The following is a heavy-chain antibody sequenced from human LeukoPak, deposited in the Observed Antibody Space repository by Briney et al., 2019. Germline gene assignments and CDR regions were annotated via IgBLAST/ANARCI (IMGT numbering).Heavy chain of an antibody. CDR3: ARDKSRYDSSGYYPFDY. J-gene: IGHJ4*02. CDR1: GFTFSSYG. Sequence: GGSLRLSCAASGFTFSSYGMHWVRQAPGKGLEWVAVIWYDGSNKYYADSVKGRFTISRDNSKNTLYLQMNSLRAEDTAVNYCARDKSRYDSSGYYPFDYWGQGTLVTVSS. D-gene: IGHD3-22*01. CDR2: IWYDGSNK. V-gene: IGHV3-33*01.